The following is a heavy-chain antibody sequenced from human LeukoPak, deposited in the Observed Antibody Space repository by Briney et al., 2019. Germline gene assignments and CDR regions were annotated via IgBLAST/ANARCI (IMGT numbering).Heavy chain of an antibody. CDR3: AKAATGEYYFDY. Sequence: PGGSLRLSCAASGFTFSGYTMNWVRQAPGRGLEWVSYISGSSSTIFYADSVKGRFTISRDNAKNTLYLQMNSLRAEDTAVYYCAKAATGEYYFDYWGQGTLVTVSS. CDR1: GFTFSGYT. J-gene: IGHJ4*02. CDR2: ISGSSSTI. D-gene: IGHD7-27*01. V-gene: IGHV3-48*01.